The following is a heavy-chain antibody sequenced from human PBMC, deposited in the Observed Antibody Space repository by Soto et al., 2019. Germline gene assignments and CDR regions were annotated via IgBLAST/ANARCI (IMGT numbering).Heavy chain of an antibody. J-gene: IGHJ3*02. CDR3: ARTWLAGGTPADAFDI. CDR1: ASSISSAYF. V-gene: IGHV4-38-2*01. D-gene: IGHD2-15*01. Sequence: SETLSLTCAVSASSISSAYFWGWIRQPPGKGLEWIATIFHTGGTYYNPSLKSRVTISVDTSNNQFSLRLNSVTAADTALYFCARTWLAGGTPADAFDIWGQGAMVTVSS. CDR2: IFHTGGT.